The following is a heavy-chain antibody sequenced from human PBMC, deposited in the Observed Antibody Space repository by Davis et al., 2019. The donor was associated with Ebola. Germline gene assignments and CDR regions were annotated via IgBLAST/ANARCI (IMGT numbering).Heavy chain of an antibody. CDR1: GYSFTSYW. D-gene: IGHD1-26*01. Sequence: GESLKISCKGSGYSFTSYWIGWVRQMPGKGLEWMGIIYPGDSDTRYSPSFQGQVTISADKSISTAYLQWSSVKASDTAIYYCARRGFNSAVGYYYAMDVWGQGTSVTVSS. CDR2: IYPGDSDT. V-gene: IGHV5-51*01. CDR3: ARRGFNSAVGYYYAMDV. J-gene: IGHJ6*02.